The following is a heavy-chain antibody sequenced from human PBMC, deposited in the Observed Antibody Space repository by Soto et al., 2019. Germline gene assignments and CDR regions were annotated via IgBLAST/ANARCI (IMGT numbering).Heavy chain of an antibody. CDR2: IYHSGSI. D-gene: IGHD2-15*01. J-gene: IGHJ4*02. CDR1: CGSMSSDPYS. V-gene: IGHV4-30-2*01. Sequence: PXETLSVSCAVSCGSMSSDPYSRNWIRQPPGKVLKWIGYIYHSGSIYYNPSLKSRVTISLDRSKNQFSLNLSSVTAADTAVYYCARASGYSSGGSCFPFDYWGRGTLVTVSS. CDR3: ARASGYSSGGSCFPFDY.